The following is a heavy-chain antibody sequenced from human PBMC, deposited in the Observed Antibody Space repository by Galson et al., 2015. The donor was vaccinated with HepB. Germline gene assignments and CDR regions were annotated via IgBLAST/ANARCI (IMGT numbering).Heavy chain of an antibody. J-gene: IGHJ6*02. D-gene: IGHD4-23*01. CDR2: IYYRSKWGY. Sequence: CAISGDSVSSNNAAWNWIRQSPSRGLEWLGRIYYRSKWGYDYAESVKRRITINSDTSKNQFSLQLNSVTPEDTAVYYCARDRWPQGYGVDVWGQGTTVTVSS. CDR3: ARDRWPQGYGVDV. CDR1: GDSVSSNNAA. V-gene: IGHV6-1*01.